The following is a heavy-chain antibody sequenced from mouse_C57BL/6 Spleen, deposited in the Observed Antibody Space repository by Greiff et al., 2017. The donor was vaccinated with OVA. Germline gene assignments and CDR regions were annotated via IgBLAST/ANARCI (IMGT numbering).Heavy chain of an antibody. CDR3: ARFDGYAWFAY. V-gene: IGHV3-6*01. CDR1: GYSITSGYY. J-gene: IGHJ3*01. Sequence: EVKLMESGPGLVKPSQSLSLTCSVTGYSITSGYYWNWIRQFPGNKLEWMGYISYDGSNNYNPSLKNRISITRDTSKNQFFLKLNSVTTEDTATYYCARFDGYAWFAYWGQGTLGTVSA. CDR2: ISYDGSN. D-gene: IGHD2-3*01.